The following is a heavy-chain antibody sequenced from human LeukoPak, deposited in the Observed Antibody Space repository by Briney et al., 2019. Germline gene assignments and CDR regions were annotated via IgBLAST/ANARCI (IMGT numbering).Heavy chain of an antibody. CDR2: INHSGST. D-gene: IGHD3-22*01. J-gene: IGHJ3*02. CDR3: ARGPSITMIVVVGGGAFDI. Sequence: KPSETLSLTCAVYGGSFSGYYWSWIRQPPGKGLEWIGEINHSGSTNYNPSLKSRVTISVDTSKNQFSLKLSSVTAADTAVYYCARGPSITMIVVVGGGAFDIWGQGTMVTVSS. CDR1: GGSFSGYY. V-gene: IGHV4-34*01.